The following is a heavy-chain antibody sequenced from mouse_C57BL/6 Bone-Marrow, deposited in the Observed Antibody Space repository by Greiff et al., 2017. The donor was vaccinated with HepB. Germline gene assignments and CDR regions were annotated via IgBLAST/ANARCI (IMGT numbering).Heavy chain of an antibody. V-gene: IGHV1-82*01. CDR1: GYAFSSSW. D-gene: IGHD3-2*02. Sequence: VQLQESGPELVKPGASVKISCKASGYAFSSSWMNWVKQRPGKGLEWIGRIYPGDGDTNYNGKFKGKATLTADKSSSTAYMQLSSLTSEDSAVYFCARDSSGYVWFAYWGQGTLVTVSA. CDR2: IYPGDGDT. J-gene: IGHJ3*01. CDR3: ARDSSGYVWFAY.